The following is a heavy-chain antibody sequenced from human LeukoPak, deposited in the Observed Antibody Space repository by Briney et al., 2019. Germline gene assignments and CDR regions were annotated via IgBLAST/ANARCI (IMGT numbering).Heavy chain of an antibody. J-gene: IGHJ4*02. CDR1: GFTFSDYY. Sequence: PGGSLRLSCAASGFTFSDYYISWIRQAPGEGLEWVSYISSSGSTIYYADSVKGRFTISRDNAKNSLYLQMNSLRAEDTAVYYCARDRSIMITFGGPWDHRNPSDYWGQGTLVTVSS. CDR2: ISSSGSTI. CDR3: ARDRSIMITFGGPWDHRNPSDY. D-gene: IGHD3-16*01. V-gene: IGHV3-11*04.